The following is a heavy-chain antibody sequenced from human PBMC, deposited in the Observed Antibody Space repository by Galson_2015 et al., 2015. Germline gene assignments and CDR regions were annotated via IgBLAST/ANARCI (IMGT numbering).Heavy chain of an antibody. D-gene: IGHD5-18*01. V-gene: IGHV1-18*01. CDR1: GYTFTSYG. J-gene: IGHJ5*02. CDR2: ISAYNGNT. CDR3: ARGYSYGPNSNWFDP. Sequence: SVKVSCKASGYTFTSYGISWVRQAPGQGLEWMGWISAYNGNTNYAQKLQGRVTMTTDTSTSTAYMELRSLRSDDTAVYYCARGYSYGPNSNWFDPWGQGTLVTVSS.